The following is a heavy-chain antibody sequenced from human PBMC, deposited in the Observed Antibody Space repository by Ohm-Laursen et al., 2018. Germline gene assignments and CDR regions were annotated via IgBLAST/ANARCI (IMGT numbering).Heavy chain of an antibody. CDR2: ISSSSSYI. CDR1: GFTFSSYS. Sequence: GSLRLTCTASGFTFSSYSMNWVRQAPGKGLEWVSSISSSSSYIYYADSVKGRFTISRDNAKNSLYLQMNSLRAEDTAVYYCARDRDLAFDYWGQGTPVTVSS. J-gene: IGHJ4*02. V-gene: IGHV3-21*01. CDR3: ARDRDLAFDY.